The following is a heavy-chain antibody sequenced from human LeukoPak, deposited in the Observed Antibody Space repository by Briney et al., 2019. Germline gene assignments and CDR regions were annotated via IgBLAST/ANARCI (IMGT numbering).Heavy chain of an antibody. CDR3: ARDRYYVPDY. J-gene: IGHJ4*02. D-gene: IGHD3-10*02. Sequence: PGGSLRLSCAASGFTFSNTWMHWVRHAPGKGLVWVSRIHSDGISTTYADSVKGRFTIFRDNAKNTLYLQMNSLRAEDTAVYYCARDRYYVPDYWGQGTLVTVSS. CDR1: GFTFSNTW. CDR2: IHSDGIST. V-gene: IGHV3-74*03.